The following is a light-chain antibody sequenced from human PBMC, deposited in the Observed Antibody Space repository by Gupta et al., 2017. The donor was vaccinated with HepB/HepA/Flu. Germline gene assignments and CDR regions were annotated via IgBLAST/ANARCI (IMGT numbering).Light chain of an antibody. V-gene: IGLV1-40*01. Sequence: QSMLTQPPSVSGAPGQRITISCTGSSSNIGAGYDVHWYQQVSGTAPRLLLYGNKNRPSGVPDRFSASKSGTSASLAITGLQAEDEADYYCQSYDGRFRVFGGGTKLTVL. J-gene: IGLJ3*02. CDR2: GNK. CDR3: QSYDGRFRV. CDR1: SSNIGAGYD.